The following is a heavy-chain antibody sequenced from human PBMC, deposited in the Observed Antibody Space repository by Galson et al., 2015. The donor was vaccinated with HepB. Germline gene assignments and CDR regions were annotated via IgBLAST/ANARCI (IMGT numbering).Heavy chain of an antibody. J-gene: IGHJ4*02. V-gene: IGHV3-21*01. CDR3: ARDRPLGAPLDY. Sequence: SLRLSCAASGFIFNNYNMIWVRQAPGKGLEWVSSISSDSTYIFFADSVKGRFTISRDNTKNSLSLQMNSLRAEDTALYFCARDRPLGAPLDYWGQGTLVTVSS. CDR2: ISSDSTYI. CDR1: GFIFNNYN. D-gene: IGHD7-27*01.